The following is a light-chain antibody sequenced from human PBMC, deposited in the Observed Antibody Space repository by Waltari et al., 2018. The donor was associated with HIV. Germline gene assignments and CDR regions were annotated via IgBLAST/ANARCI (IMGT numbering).Light chain of an antibody. J-gene: IGLJ1*01. Sequence: QSALTQPPSVSGSPGQSVTISCTGSSSDVGRHDRVSWYQQPPGTAPKLLIYEVTHRPSGVPDRFSGSKSGNTASLTISGLQAEDEADYYCSSYTSSSTYVFGTGTRVTVL. V-gene: IGLV2-18*02. CDR3: SSYTSSSTYV. CDR2: EVT. CDR1: SSDVGRHDR.